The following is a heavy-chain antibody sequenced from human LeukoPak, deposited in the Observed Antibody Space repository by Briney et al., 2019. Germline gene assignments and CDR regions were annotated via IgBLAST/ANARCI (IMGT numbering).Heavy chain of an antibody. CDR1: GGSISHYF. V-gene: IGHV4-59*08. D-gene: IGHD6-19*01. CDR2: IYYSGST. Sequence: SETLSLTCTVSGGSISHYFWSRIRQPPGKALEWIGYIYYSGSTNYNPSLKSRVTISVDTSKNQFSLKLSSVTAADTAVYYCAKTVAGYWYFDLWGRGTLVTVSS. CDR3: AKTVAGYWYFDL. J-gene: IGHJ2*01.